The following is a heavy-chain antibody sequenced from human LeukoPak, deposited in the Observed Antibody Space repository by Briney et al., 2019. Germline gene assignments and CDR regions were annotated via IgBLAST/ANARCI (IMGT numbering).Heavy chain of an antibody. CDR2: IYYSGST. Sequence: SETLSLTCTVSGGSISSSSYYWGWIRQPPGKGLEWIGSIYYSGSTYYNPSLKSRVTISVDTSKNQFSLKLSSVTAADTAVYYCAREKNWFDPWGQGTLVTVSS. J-gene: IGHJ5*02. V-gene: IGHV4-39*07. CDR1: GGSISSSSYY. CDR3: AREKNWFDP.